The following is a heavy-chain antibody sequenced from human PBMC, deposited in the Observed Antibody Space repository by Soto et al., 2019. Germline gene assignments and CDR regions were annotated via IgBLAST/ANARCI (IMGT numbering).Heavy chain of an antibody. CDR2: ISDDGSTA. CDR3: ARGPRVRSTGTGAH. CDR1: GFTFSAYW. D-gene: IGHD1-1*01. V-gene: IGHV3-74*01. Sequence: VGSLRLACAVSGFTFSAYWMHWVRQVPGKGLTWVSRISDDGSTATYADSVKGRFVISRDNAKNSLYLEMNTLRVDDSGLYYCARGPRVRSTGTGAHGARGTLVPVS. J-gene: IGHJ4*02.